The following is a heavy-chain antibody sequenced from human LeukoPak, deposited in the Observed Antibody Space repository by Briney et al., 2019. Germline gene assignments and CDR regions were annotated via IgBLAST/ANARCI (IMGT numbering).Heavy chain of an antibody. CDR1: GGSISSYY. D-gene: IGHD3-10*01. Sequence: SETLSLTCTVSGGSISSYYWSWIRQPAGKGLEWIGRIYTSGSTNYNPSLKSRVTMSVDTSKNQFSLKLSFVTAADAAVYYCARDGAGSGSYYNRGFDYWGQGTLVTVSS. CDR3: ARDGAGSGSYYNRGFDY. V-gene: IGHV4-4*07. J-gene: IGHJ4*02. CDR2: IYTSGST.